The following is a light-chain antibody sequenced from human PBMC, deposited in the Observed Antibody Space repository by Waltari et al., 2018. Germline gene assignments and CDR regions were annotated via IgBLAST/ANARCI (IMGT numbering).Light chain of an antibody. Sequence: DTQMTQSPSTLSASVGDRVTITFRASPSILTWLAWYQQKPGKAPRLLIYKAFNLESGVPGRFSGSASGTEFNLTISSLQPDDSATYYCQQYHDYSAFGQGTKLEIK. V-gene: IGKV1-5*03. CDR1: PSILTW. CDR2: KAF. J-gene: IGKJ2*01. CDR3: QQYHDYSA.